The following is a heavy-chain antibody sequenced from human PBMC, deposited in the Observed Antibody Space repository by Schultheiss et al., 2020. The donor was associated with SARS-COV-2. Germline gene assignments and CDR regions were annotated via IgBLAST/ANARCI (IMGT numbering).Heavy chain of an antibody. CDR2: IYYSGST. V-gene: IGHV4-59*08. CDR3: ARLGYSSSLWYFDY. Sequence: SETLSLTCTVSGGSISSYYWSWIRQPPGKGLEWIGYIYYSGSTNYNPSLKSRVTISVDTSKNQFSLKLSSVTAADTAVYYCARLGYSSSLWYFDYWGHGTLVTVSS. D-gene: IGHD6-6*01. CDR1: GGSISSYY. J-gene: IGHJ4*01.